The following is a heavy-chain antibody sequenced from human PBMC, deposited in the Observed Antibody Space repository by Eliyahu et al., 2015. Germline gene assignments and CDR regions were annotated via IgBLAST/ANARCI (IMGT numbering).Heavy chain of an antibody. CDR3: ARDGGYCSSTICYDAFDI. J-gene: IGHJ3*02. CDR2: IKQDGSDK. CDR1: GFPFSSYW. V-gene: IGHV3-7*03. Sequence: EVQLVESGGGLVQPGGSLRLSCAASGFPFSSYWRHWVRQAPGKGLEGVANIKQDGSDKYYVDSVKGRFTISRDNARNALYLQMNSLRAEDTALYYCARDGGYCSSTICYDAFDIWGQGTMVTVSS. D-gene: IGHD2-2*01.